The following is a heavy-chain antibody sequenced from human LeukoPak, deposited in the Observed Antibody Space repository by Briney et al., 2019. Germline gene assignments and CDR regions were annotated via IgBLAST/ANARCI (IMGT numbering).Heavy chain of an antibody. D-gene: IGHD1-26*01. Sequence: SETLSLTCTVSGVSISSYYWSWIRQPAGKGLEWIGRIYTSGSANYNPSLKSRVTMSVDTSKNQSSLKLSSVTAADTAVYYCARGRPYSGSLRYYFDYRGQGTLVTVSS. V-gene: IGHV4-4*07. CDR1: GVSISSYY. CDR3: ARGRPYSGSLRYYFDY. J-gene: IGHJ4*02. CDR2: IYTSGSA.